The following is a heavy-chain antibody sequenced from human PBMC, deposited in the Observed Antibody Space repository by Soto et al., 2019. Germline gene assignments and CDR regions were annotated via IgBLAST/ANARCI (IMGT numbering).Heavy chain of an antibody. J-gene: IGHJ6*01. D-gene: IGHD2-2*01. CDR1: GGTIDSNA. CDR2: IIPIFGTA. Sequence: VKLSWEAGGGTIDSNASSWVQQDPGQGLEWMGGIIPIFGTANYAQKFQGRVTITADESTSTAYMELSSLRSEDTAVYYCARADFVVVPAASVRYYGMDVWGQGTTVTVS. V-gene: IGHV1-69*01. CDR3: ARADFVVVPAASVRYYGMDV.